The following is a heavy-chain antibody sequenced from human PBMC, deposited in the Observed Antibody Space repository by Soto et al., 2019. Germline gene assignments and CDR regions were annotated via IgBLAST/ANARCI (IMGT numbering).Heavy chain of an antibody. D-gene: IGHD1-26*01. CDR1: GGSLSSGGYY. CDR3: ARFGGSGSYFPSGWFDP. J-gene: IGHJ5*02. V-gene: IGHV4-31*03. Sequence: PSETLSLTCTVSGGSLSSGGYYWSWIRQHPGKGLEWIGYIYYSGSTYYNPSLKSRVTISVDTSKNQFSLKLSSVTAADTAAYYCARFGGSGSYFPSGWFDPWGQGTLVTVSS. CDR2: IYYSGST.